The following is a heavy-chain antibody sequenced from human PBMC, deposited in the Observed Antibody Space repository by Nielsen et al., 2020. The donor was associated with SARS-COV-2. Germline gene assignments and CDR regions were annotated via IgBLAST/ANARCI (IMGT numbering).Heavy chain of an antibody. CDR1: GFTFSSYG. J-gene: IGHJ4*02. CDR3: ANSRTVTSPFDY. V-gene: IGHV3-30*18. Sequence: GESLKISCAASGFTFSSYGMHWVRQAPGKGLEWVAVISYDGSNKYYADSVKGRFTISRDNSKNTLYLQMNSLRAEDTAVYYCANSRTVTSPFDYWGQGTLVTVSS. D-gene: IGHD4-23*01. CDR2: ISYDGSNK.